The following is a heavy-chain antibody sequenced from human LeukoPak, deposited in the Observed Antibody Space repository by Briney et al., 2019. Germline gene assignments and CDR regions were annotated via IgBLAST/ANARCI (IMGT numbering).Heavy chain of an antibody. CDR1: GFTFDDYA. Sequence: GGSLRLSCAASGFTFDDYAMHWVRQAPGKGLEWVSGISWNSGSIGYADSVKGRFTISRDNAKNSLYLQMNSLRAEDTALYYCAKLYGMDVWGQGATVTVS. J-gene: IGHJ6*02. CDR2: ISWNSGSI. CDR3: AKLYGMDV. V-gene: IGHV3-9*01.